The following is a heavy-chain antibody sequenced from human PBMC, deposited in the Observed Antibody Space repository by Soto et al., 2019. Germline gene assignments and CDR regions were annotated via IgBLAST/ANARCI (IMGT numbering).Heavy chain of an antibody. D-gene: IGHD2-21*01. Sequence: ASVQVSCEASAYTFTVNYLYCMRQAPRQGLEWMGWLNPNSGEIKYAQMYQARATMTRDTSISTAYMALSRLTFDDTAVYFCPRCRKQRLPHYHFELWGQGTLLNVAS. CDR3: PRCRKQRLPHYHFEL. CDR2: LNPNSGEI. CDR1: AYTFTVNY. J-gene: IGHJ4*02. V-gene: IGHV1-2*02.